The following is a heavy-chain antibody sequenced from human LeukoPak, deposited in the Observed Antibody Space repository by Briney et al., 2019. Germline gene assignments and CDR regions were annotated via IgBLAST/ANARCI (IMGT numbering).Heavy chain of an antibody. V-gene: IGHV3-33*01. J-gene: IGHJ4*02. CDR2: IWYDGSNK. CDR1: GFTFSSYG. CDR3: ARKRWLQSEFDY. Sequence: PGRSLRLSCAASGFTFSSYGMHWVRQAPGKGLEWVAVIWYDGSNKYYADSVKGRFTISRDNSKNTLYLQMNSLRAEDTAVYYCARKRWLQSEFDYWGQGTLVTVSS. D-gene: IGHD4-4*01.